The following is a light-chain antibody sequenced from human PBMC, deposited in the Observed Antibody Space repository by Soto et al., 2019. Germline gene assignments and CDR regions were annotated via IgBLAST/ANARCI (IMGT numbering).Light chain of an antibody. CDR1: QSVSTS. V-gene: IGKV3-11*01. Sequence: EIVLTQSPATLSLSPGERATLSCRASQSVSTSLAWFQHHPGQAPRLLIYDASNRAPGIPARFTGSGSGTDFTLIISSLEPEXFXVXXCQQRSSWPRTFGQGTKVEIK. CDR2: DAS. CDR3: QQRSSWPRT. J-gene: IGKJ1*01.